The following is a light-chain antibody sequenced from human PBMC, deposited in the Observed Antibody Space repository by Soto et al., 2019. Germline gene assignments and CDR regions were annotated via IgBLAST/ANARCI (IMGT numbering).Light chain of an antibody. Sequence: QSALTQPASVSASPGQSITISCTGTSSDIGSYNLVSWYQHHPGNAPKLMIYEGSKRPSGVSNRFSGSKSGNTASLTISGLQAEDKADYYCCSYAGTTLFGGGTKLTVL. J-gene: IGLJ3*02. CDR1: SSDIGSYNL. CDR2: EGS. V-gene: IGLV2-23*01. CDR3: CSYAGTTL.